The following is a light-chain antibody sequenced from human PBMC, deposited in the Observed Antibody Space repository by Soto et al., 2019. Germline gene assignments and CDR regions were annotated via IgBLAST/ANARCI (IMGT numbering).Light chain of an antibody. CDR1: HSVSSNY. J-gene: IGKJ4*01. CDR3: QQYGSSPGT. V-gene: IGKV3-20*01. Sequence: PGERATFSCRASHSVSSNYLAGYQPKPGQAPRLLIYGASSRATGIPDRFSGSGFGTDFTLTINRLEPEDFAIYFCQQYGSSPGTFGGGTKVEI. CDR2: GAS.